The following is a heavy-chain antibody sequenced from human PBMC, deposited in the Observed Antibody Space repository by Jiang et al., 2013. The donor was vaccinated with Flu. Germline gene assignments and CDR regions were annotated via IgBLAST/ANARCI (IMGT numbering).Heavy chain of an antibody. Sequence: GQGTLSGWEWMNPNQRGDTGYAQKFQGRVTMTRNTSISTAYMELSSLRSEDTAVYYCAKETIEMPTTELVFNYHGMDVWGTGTTIIVSS. V-gene: IGHV1-8*01. CDR3: AKETIEMPTTELVFNYHGMDV. J-gene: IGHJ6*04. D-gene: IGHD5-24*01. CDR2: MNPNQRGDT.